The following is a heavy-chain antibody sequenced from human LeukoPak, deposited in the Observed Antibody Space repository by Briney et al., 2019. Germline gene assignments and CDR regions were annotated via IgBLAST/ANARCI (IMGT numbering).Heavy chain of an antibody. CDR1: GYTFTGYY. J-gene: IGHJ6*03. D-gene: IGHD2-2*02. CDR2: INPNSGGT. CDR3: ARGPRCYTCGYYYYYKDV. V-gene: IGHV1-2*02. Sequence: ASVKVSCKASGYTFTGYYMHWVRQAPGQGLEWMGWINPNSGGTNYAQKFQGRVTMTRDTSLSTAYMELSRLRSDDTAVYYLARGPRCYTCGYYYYYKDVWGKGTTVTVSS.